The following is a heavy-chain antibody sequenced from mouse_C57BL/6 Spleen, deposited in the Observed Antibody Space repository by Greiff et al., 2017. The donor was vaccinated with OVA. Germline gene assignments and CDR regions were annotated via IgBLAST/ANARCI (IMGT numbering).Heavy chain of an antibody. D-gene: IGHD1-1*01. CDR2: LNPINGGT. Sequence: QVQLQQPGTELVKPGASVKLSCKASGYTFTSYWMHWAKQRPGQGLEWIGNLNPINGGTTYNEKFKSKAPLTVDKSSSTAYMQLSSLTSEDSAVYYCAREDYYYGSSAYWYFDVWGTGTTVTVSS. J-gene: IGHJ1*03. CDR1: GYTFTSYW. CDR3: AREDYYYGSSAYWYFDV. V-gene: IGHV1-53*01.